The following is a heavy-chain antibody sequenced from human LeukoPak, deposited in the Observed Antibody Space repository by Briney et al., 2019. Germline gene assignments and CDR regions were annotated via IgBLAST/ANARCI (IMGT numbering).Heavy chain of an antibody. D-gene: IGHD4-17*01. CDR1: GFTFSGFW. Sequence: GGSLRLSCAVSGFTFSGFWMSWSRQAPGKGLEWVSSISSSSSYIYYADSVKGRFTISRDNSKNTLYLQMNSLRAEDTAVYYCARETVTTPALDYWGQGTLVTVSS. CDR3: ARETVTTPALDY. V-gene: IGHV3-21*04. J-gene: IGHJ4*02. CDR2: ISSSSSYI.